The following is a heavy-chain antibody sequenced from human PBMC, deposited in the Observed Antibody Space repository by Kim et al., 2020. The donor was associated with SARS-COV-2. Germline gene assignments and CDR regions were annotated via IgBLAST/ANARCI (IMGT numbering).Heavy chain of an antibody. Sequence: YADSVKGRFTISRDNAKNSLYLQMNSLRAEDTAVYYCARGLGATVPSVDYWGQGTLVTVSS. D-gene: IGHD4-17*01. J-gene: IGHJ4*02. CDR3: ARGLGATVPSVDY. V-gene: IGHV3-11*05.